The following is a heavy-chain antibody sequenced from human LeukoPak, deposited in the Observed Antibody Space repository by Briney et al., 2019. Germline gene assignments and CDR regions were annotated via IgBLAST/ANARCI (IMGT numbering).Heavy chain of an antibody. D-gene: IGHD3-3*01. CDR3: ARDRYDFWSGYYEPPFIY. CDR2: ISYDGSNK. J-gene: IGHJ4*02. CDR1: GFTFSTYW. V-gene: IGHV3-30-3*01. Sequence: GGSLRLSCAASGFTFSTYWMSWVRQAPGKGLEWVAVISYDGSNKYYADSVKGRFTISRDNSKNTLYLQMNSLRAEDTAVYYCARDRYDFWSGYYEPPFIYWGQGTLVTVSS.